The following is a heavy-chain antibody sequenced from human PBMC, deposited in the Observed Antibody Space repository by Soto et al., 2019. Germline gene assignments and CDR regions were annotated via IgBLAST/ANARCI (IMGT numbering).Heavy chain of an antibody. D-gene: IGHD4-17*01. V-gene: IGHV3-23*01. CDR2: ISGSGGST. J-gene: IGHJ4*02. CDR1: GFTFSSYA. CDR3: AKSGTVTPYFDY. Sequence: GGSLRLSCAASGFTFSSYAMNWVRQAPGKGLEWVSAISGSGGSTYYADSVKGRFTISRDNSKNTLYLQMNSLGAEDTAVYYCAKSGTVTPYFDYWGQGTLVTVSS.